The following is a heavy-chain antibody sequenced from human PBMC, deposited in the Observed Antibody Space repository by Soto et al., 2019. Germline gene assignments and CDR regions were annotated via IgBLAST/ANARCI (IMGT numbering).Heavy chain of an antibody. J-gene: IGHJ6*02. CDR2: IWYDGSNK. V-gene: IGHV3-33*01. CDR3: AREGCSGGSCYSYYGMDV. D-gene: IGHD2-15*01. CDR1: GFTFSSYG. Sequence: PGGSLRLSCAASGFTFSSYGVHWVRQAPGKGLEWVAVIWYDGSNKYYADSVKGRFTISRDNSKNTLYLQMNSLRAEDTAVYYCAREGCSGGSCYSYYGMDVWGQGTTVTVSS.